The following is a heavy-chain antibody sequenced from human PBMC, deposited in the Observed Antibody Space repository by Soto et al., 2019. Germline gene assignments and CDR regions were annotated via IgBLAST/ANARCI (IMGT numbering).Heavy chain of an antibody. Sequence: QVQLQESGPGLVKPSQTLSLTCTVSGGSINSGGYYWNWIRQHPGKGLEWIGYIYYSGSTYYNPSLKRLVTISVDTSKTQFSLKLSSVPAADTAVYCRASRVFPWGQGTLVTVSS. CDR2: IYYSGST. CDR1: GGSINSGGYY. J-gene: IGHJ5*02. V-gene: IGHV4-31*01. CDR3: ASRVFP.